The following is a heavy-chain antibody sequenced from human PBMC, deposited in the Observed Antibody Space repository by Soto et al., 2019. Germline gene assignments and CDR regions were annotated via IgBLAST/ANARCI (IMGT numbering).Heavy chain of an antibody. CDR2: ISSSTNYI. V-gene: IGHV3-21*06. CDR1: GFTFSSYG. CDR3: ARESEDLTSNFDY. Sequence: PGGSLRLSCAASGFTFSSYGMSWVRQAPGKGLEWVAYISSSTNYIYYGDSMKGRFTISRDNAKNSLYLEMNSLRAEDTAVYYCARESEDLTSNFDYWGQG. J-gene: IGHJ4*02.